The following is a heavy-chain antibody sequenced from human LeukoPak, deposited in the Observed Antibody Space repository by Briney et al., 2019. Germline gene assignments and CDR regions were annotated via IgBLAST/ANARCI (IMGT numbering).Heavy chain of an antibody. CDR3: ARVLKGYCSSTGCYRGYGMDV. V-gene: IGHV1-46*01. CDR2: INPSGGST. D-gene: IGHD2-2*02. CDR1: GYTFTSYY. Sequence: ASVKVSCKASGYTFTSYYMHWVRQAPGQGLEWMGIINPSGGSTSYAQKFQGRVTMTRDTSTSTVYMELSSLRSEDTAVYYCARVLKGYCSSTGCYRGYGMDVWGQGTTVTVSS. J-gene: IGHJ6*02.